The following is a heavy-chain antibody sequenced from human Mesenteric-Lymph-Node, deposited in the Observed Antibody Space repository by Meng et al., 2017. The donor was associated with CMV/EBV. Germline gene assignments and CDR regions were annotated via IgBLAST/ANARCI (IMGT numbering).Heavy chain of an antibody. Sequence: GESLKISCAASGFSFSDYWMHWVRQVPGKGLVWVSRINGDGSRTSYADAVRGRFTISRDNGKNTLYLQMRSVRVEDSAVYYCTRKRFNAGSVTFYHYAMEVWGHGTTVTVSS. CDR1: GFSFSDYW. CDR2: INGDGSRT. D-gene: IGHD2/OR15-2a*01. J-gene: IGHJ6*02. V-gene: IGHV3-74*01. CDR3: TRKRFNAGSVTFYHYAMEV.